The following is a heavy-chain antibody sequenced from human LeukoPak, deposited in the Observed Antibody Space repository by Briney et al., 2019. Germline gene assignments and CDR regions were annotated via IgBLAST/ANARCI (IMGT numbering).Heavy chain of an antibody. Sequence: RASVKVSCKASGGTFSSYAISWVRQAPGQGLEWMGGIIPIFGTANYAQKLQGRVTMTTDTSTSTAYMELSRLRSDDTAVYYCARDEGTIFGPNYYMDVWGKGTTVTVSS. CDR1: GGTFSSYA. D-gene: IGHD3-3*01. V-gene: IGHV1-69*05. CDR3: ARDEGTIFGPNYYMDV. CDR2: IIPIFGTA. J-gene: IGHJ6*03.